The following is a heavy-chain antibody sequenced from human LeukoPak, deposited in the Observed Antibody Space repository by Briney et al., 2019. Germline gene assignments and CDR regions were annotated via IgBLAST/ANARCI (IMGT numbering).Heavy chain of an antibody. Sequence: GESLKISCKGSGYSFTSYWIGWVRQMPGKGLEWMGIIYPGDSDTRYSPSFQGQVTISADKSISTAYLQWSSLKASDTAMYCCARPGYYGSGRSGNFDYWGQGTLATVSS. V-gene: IGHV5-51*01. CDR3: ARPGYYGSGRSGNFDY. CDR1: GYSFTSYW. D-gene: IGHD3-10*01. CDR2: IYPGDSDT. J-gene: IGHJ4*02.